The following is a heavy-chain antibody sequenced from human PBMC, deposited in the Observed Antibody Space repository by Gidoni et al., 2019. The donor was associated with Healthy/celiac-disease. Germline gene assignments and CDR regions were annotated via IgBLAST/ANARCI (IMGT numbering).Heavy chain of an antibody. CDR2: INHSGST. V-gene: IGHV4-34*01. CDR1: GGSFSGYY. J-gene: IGHJ4*02. CDR3: AREGYSYVEYYFDY. Sequence: QVQLQQWGAGLLKPSETLSLTCAVYGGSFSGYYWSWIRQPPGKGLEWIGEINHSGSTNYNPSLKSLVTISVDTSKNQFSLKLSSVTAADTAVYYCAREGYSYVEYYFDYWGQGTLVTVSS. D-gene: IGHD5-18*01.